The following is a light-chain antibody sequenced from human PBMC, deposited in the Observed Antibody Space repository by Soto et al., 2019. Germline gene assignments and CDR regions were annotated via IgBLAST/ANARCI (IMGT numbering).Light chain of an antibody. V-gene: IGKV1-39*01. Sequence: DIQLTQSPSSLSASVGDRVTITCRASERISTYLNWFQQKPGKAPRLLIYAASSLHSGVPSRFSGSGSGTDFTLTISTLQPQDFATYYCQETYSVPFFSFGPGTKVDIK. J-gene: IGKJ3*01. CDR2: AAS. CDR1: ERISTY. CDR3: QETYSVPFFS.